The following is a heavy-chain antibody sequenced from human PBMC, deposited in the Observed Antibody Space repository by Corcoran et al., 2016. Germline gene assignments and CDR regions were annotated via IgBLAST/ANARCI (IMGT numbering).Heavy chain of an antibody. Sequence: QVTLRESGPALVKPTQTLTLTCTFSGFSLSTSGMCVSWIRQPPGKALEWLALIDWDDDKYYSTSLKTRLTISKDTSKNQVVLTMTNMDPVDTATYYCARTYSGYDGGQNYYYYYGMDVWGQGTTVTVSS. D-gene: IGHD5-12*01. CDR3: ARTYSGYDGGQNYYYYYGMDV. V-gene: IGHV2-70*01. CDR1: GFSLSTSGMC. J-gene: IGHJ6*02. CDR2: IDWDDDK.